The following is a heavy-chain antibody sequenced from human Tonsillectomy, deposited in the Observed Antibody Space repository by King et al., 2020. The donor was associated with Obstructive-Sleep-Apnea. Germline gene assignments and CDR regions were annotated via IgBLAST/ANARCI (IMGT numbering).Heavy chain of an antibody. CDR1: GYSITSDYY. J-gene: IGHJ4*02. V-gene: IGHV4-38-2*02. D-gene: IGHD3-22*01. CDR2: IYHSGST. CDR3: ARTYYDSSDYSPFAY. Sequence: QLQESGPGLVKPSETLSLTCTVSGYSITSDYYWGWIRQPPGMGLEWIGTIYHSGSTYYNPSLKSRVTISVDTAKNQFSLKLSSVTAADTAGYYCARTYYDSSDYSPFAYWGQGTLVTVSS.